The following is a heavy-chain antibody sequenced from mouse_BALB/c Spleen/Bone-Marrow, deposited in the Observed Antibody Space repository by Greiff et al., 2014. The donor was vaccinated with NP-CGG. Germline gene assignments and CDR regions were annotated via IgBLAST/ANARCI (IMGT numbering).Heavy chain of an antibody. CDR2: IDPANGNA. J-gene: IGHJ2*01. D-gene: IGHD2-14*01. Sequence: VQLQQSGAEPVKPGASVKLSCTASGFNIKDTYMHWVEQRPEQGLEWIGRIDPANGNAKYDPKFQGKATITADTSSNTAYLQLSSLTSEDTAVYYCARYRLGTYFDFWGQGTTLTVSS. V-gene: IGHV14-3*02. CDR1: GFNIKDTY. CDR3: ARYRLGTYFDF.